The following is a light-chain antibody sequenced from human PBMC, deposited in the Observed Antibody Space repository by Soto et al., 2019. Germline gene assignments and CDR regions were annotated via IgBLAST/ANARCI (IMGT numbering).Light chain of an antibody. J-gene: IGKJ2*01. CDR1: QSVSSSY. V-gene: IGKV3-20*01. CDR2: GAS. CDR3: QQYGSSPPYT. Sequence: EIVLTQSPGTLSLSPGERATLSCRASQSVSSSYLAWYQQKPGQAPRLLIYGASSRATGIPDRVSGSGSVTDFTLTISRLEPEDFAAYYCQQYGSSPPYTFGQGTKLEIK.